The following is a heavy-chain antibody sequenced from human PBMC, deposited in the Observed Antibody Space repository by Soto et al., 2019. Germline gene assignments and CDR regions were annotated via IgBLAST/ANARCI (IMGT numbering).Heavy chain of an antibody. J-gene: IGHJ4*02. V-gene: IGHV4-39*01. CDR3: ASSGWWYFDY. CDR1: GGSISSSSYY. CDR2: IYYSGST. Sequence: QLQLQESGPGRVKPSETLFLTCTVSGGSISSSSYYWGWIRQPPGKGLEWIGSIYYSGSTYYNPSLKSRVTISVDTSKNQFSLKLSSVTAADTAVYYCASSGWWYFDYWGQGTLVTVSS. D-gene: IGHD6-19*01.